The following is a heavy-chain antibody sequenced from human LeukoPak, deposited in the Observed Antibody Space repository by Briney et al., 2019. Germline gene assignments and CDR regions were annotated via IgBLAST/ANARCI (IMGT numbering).Heavy chain of an antibody. D-gene: IGHD3-22*01. CDR2: IIPIFGTA. Sequence: VKVSCKASGGTFSSYAISWVRQAPGQGLEWMGGIIPIFGTANYAQKFQGRVTITADESTSTAYMELSSLRSEDTAVYYCARSLAYYYDSSGYLGDAFDIWGQGTMVTVSS. CDR3: ARSLAYYYDSSGYLGDAFDI. CDR1: GGTFSSYA. J-gene: IGHJ3*02. V-gene: IGHV1-69*01.